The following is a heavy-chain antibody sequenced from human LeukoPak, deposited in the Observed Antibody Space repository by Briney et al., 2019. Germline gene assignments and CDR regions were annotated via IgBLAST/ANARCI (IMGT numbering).Heavy chain of an antibody. V-gene: IGHV3-11*01. CDR1: GFTLSDYY. Sequence: GGSLRLSCAASGFTLSDYYMSWIRQAPGKGLEWVSYISSSGSTIYYADSVKGRFTISRDNAKNSLYLQMNSLRAEDTAVYYCAREAPYRYFIHYYGMDVWGQGTTVTVSS. CDR3: AREAPYRYFIHYYGMDV. D-gene: IGHD2/OR15-2a*01. J-gene: IGHJ6*02. CDR2: ISSSGSTI.